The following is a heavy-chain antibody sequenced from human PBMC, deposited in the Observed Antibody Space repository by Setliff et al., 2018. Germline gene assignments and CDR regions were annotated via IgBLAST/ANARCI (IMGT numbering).Heavy chain of an antibody. V-gene: IGHV4-59*01. J-gene: IGHJ4*01. Sequence: SETLSLTCSVSGASINRDYWNWIRQPPGKGLEWIGYIHYSGSTNYNPSLKSRVTISFNTSTTTAFMELSSLRSDDTAIYYCAREIRNMCYFDSWGRGTLVTVSS. CDR2: IHYSGST. CDR3: AREIRNMCYFDS. CDR1: GASINRDY. D-gene: IGHD3-10*01.